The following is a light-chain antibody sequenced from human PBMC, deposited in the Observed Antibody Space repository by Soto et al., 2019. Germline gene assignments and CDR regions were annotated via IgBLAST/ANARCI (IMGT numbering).Light chain of an antibody. CDR2: GAS. CDR3: KQYGSSRT. Sequence: EIVLTQSPGTLSLSPGERATLSCRASQSVSSSYLAWYQQKPGQAPRLLIYGASSRATGIPDRFSGSGSGTDLPLTISRLEPEDFAVYYCKQYGSSRTFGPGTQVDIK. CDR1: QSVSSSY. J-gene: IGKJ3*01. V-gene: IGKV3-20*01.